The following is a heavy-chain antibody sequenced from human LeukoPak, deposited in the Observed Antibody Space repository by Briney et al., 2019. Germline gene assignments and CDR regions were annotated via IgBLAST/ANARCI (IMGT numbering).Heavy chain of an antibody. CDR3: ASSGYSSGLFDY. V-gene: IGHV3-7*01. CDR2: IKQDGSEK. CDR1: GFTFSNAW. D-gene: IGHD6-19*01. Sequence: PGGSLRLSCAASGFTFSNAWMSWVRQAPGKGLEWVANIKQDGSEKYYVDSVKGRFTISRDNAKNSLYLQMNSLRAEDTAVYYCASSGYSSGLFDYWGQGTLVTVSS. J-gene: IGHJ4*02.